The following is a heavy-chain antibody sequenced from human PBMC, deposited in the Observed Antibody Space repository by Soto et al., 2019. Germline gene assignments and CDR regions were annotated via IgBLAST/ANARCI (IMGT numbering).Heavy chain of an antibody. Sequence: GGSLRLPCAASGFTFSSYSMHWVRQAPGKGLEWVSSIGTRSDIYYADSVKGRFTISRDNAKNSLSLQMNSMTAEDTAVYYCAREETAWPLAYGLDVWGQGTTVTVSS. CDR3: AREETAWPLAYGLDV. V-gene: IGHV3-21*01. CDR2: IGTRSDI. CDR1: GFTFSSYS. D-gene: IGHD2-21*02. J-gene: IGHJ6*02.